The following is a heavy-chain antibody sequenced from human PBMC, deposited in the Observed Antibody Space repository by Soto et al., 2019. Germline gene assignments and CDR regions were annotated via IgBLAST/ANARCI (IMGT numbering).Heavy chain of an antibody. V-gene: IGHV1-18*01. J-gene: IGHJ3*02. CDR3: ARDLYYSSGRYFDHDAFDI. Sequence: QVQLVQSGADVKKPGASVKGSCKASGYNFTSYGISWVRQAPGQGLEWMGWISPHNDRTKYARRFQDRVTMTTETPTSTVYMELGSLRSDDTAVYYCARDLYYSSGRYFDHDAFDIWGQGTVVTVSS. CDR2: ISPHNDRT. CDR1: GYNFTSYG. D-gene: IGHD6-19*01.